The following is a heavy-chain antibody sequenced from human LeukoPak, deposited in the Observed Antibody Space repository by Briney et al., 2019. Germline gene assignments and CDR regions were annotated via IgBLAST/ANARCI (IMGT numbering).Heavy chain of an antibody. J-gene: IGHJ4*02. D-gene: IGHD5-24*01. CDR2: IYYSGST. V-gene: IGHV4-59*08. CDR1: GGSISSYY. Sequence: SETLSLTCTVSGGSISSYYWSWVRQPPGKGLEWIGCIYYSGSTDYNPSLKSRVTISVDTSKNQFSLKLSSVTAADTAVYYCARGPNYPSPSPFDYWGQGTLVTVSS. CDR3: ARGPNYPSPSPFDY.